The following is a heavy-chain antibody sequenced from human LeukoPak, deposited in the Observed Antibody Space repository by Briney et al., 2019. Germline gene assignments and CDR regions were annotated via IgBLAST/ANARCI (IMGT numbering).Heavy chain of an antibody. CDR3: ARGYSSSWYSHAFDI. CDR2: IYYSGST. Sequence: PSETLSLTCTVSGGSISSYYWSWIRQPPGKGLEWIGYIYYSGSTNYNPSLKSRITISVDTSKNQFSLKLSSVTAADTAVYYCARGYSSSWYSHAFDIWGQGTMVTVSS. CDR1: GGSISSYY. D-gene: IGHD6-13*01. J-gene: IGHJ3*02. V-gene: IGHV4-59*01.